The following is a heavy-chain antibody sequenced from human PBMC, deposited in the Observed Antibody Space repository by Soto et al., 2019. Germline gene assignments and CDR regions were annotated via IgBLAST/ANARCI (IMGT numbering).Heavy chain of an antibody. V-gene: IGHV5-51*01. J-gene: IGHJ6*02. Sequence: PGESLKISCKGSVYSFTSYWIGWVRQMPGKGLEWMGIIYPGDSDTKYSPSFQGQVTISADKSISTAYLQWSSLKASDTAMYFCARHFSSSGTLYGMDVWGQGTTVTVSS. CDR1: VYSFTSYW. CDR3: ARHFSSSGTLYGMDV. D-gene: IGHD3-22*01. CDR2: IYPGDSDT.